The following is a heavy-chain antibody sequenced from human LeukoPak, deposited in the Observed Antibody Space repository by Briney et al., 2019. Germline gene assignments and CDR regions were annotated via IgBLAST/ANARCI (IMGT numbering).Heavy chain of an antibody. J-gene: IGHJ4*02. CDR3: ARRLYYYDSSGYYLPEYYFDY. CDR2: IYYSGST. D-gene: IGHD3-22*01. CDR1: GGSISSSSYY. Sequence: SETLSLTCTVSGGSISSSSYYWGWIRQPPGKGLEWIGSIYYSGSTYYNPSLKSRVTMSVDTSKNQFSLKLSSVTAADTAVYYCARRLYYYDSSGYYLPEYYFDYWGQGTLVTVSS. V-gene: IGHV4-39*01.